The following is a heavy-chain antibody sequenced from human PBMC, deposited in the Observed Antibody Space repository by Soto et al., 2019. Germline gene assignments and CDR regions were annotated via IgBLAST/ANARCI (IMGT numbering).Heavy chain of an antibody. CDR3: ARGFSYYDFWSGYYYFDY. D-gene: IGHD3-3*01. V-gene: IGHV4-31*03. Sequence: SETLSLTCTVSGGSISSGGYYWSWIRQHPGKGLEWIGYIYYSGSTYYNPSLKSRVTISVDTSKNQFSLKLSSVTAADTAVYYCARGFSYYDFWSGYYYFDYWGQGTLVTVSS. CDR2: IYYSGST. CDR1: GGSISSGGYY. J-gene: IGHJ4*02.